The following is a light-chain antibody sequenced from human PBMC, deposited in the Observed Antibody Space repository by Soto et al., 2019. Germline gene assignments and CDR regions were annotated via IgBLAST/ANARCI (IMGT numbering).Light chain of an antibody. J-gene: IGLJ1*01. CDR1: NIGSKN. CDR2: RDS. V-gene: IGLV3-9*01. CDR3: QVWDSSTSSYV. Sequence: SYELTQPLSVSVALGQTARITCGGNNIGSKNVHWYQQKPGQAPVLVMYRDSNRPSGIPERFSGSNSGNTATLTISSAQAGDEADYYCQVWDSSTSSYVFGTGTKVTVL.